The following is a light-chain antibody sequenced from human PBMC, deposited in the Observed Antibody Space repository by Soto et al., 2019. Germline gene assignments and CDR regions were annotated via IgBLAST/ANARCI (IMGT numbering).Light chain of an antibody. Sequence: QSALTQPPSASGSPGQSVTISCTGTSSDVGGYNYVSWYQQHPGKAPKLMIYEVSKRPSGVPDRFSGSKSGNTACLTVSGLQAEDEADYYCSPYAGSNKLVFGGGTKLTVL. CDR1: SSDVGGYNY. V-gene: IGLV2-8*01. CDR3: SPYAGSNKLV. J-gene: IGLJ2*01. CDR2: EVS.